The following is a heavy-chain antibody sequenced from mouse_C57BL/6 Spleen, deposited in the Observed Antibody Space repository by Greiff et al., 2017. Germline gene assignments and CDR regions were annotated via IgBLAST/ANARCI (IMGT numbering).Heavy chain of an antibody. CDR3: AREGNWAHDY. V-gene: IGHV2-2*01. J-gene: IGHJ3*01. D-gene: IGHD4-1*01. CDR2: IWSGGST. Sequence: QVQLQQSGPGLVQPSQSLSITCTVSGFSLTSYGVHWVRQSPGKGLEWLGVIWSGGSTDYNAAFISRLSISKDNSKSQVFFKMNSLQADDTAIYYCAREGNWAHDYWGQGTLVTVSA. CDR1: GFSLTSYG.